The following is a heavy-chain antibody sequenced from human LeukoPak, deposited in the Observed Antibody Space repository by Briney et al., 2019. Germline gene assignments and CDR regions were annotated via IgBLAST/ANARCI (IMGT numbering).Heavy chain of an antibody. D-gene: IGHD2-15*01. CDR2: IYYSGST. CDR3: ARERIGFDY. V-gene: IGHV4-39*02. J-gene: IGHJ4*02. Sequence: GSLRLSCAASGFTFSSYAMSWIRQPPGKGLEWIGSIYYSGSTYYNPSLKSRVTISVDTSKNQFSLKLSSVTAADTAVYYCARERIGFDYWGQGTLVTVSS. CDR1: GFTFSSYA.